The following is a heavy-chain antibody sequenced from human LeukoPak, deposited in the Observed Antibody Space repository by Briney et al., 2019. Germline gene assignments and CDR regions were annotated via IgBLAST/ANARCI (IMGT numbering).Heavy chain of an antibody. J-gene: IGHJ5*02. Sequence: SETLSLTCTVSGYSISSGYYWGWIRQPPGKGLEWIGSIYHSGSTYYNPSLKSRVTISVDTSKNQFSLKRSSVTAADTAVYYCARATSGEKWYYDFWSGRNHNNWFDPWGQGTLVTVSS. CDR3: ARATSGEKWYYDFWSGRNHNNWFDP. V-gene: IGHV4-38-2*02. D-gene: IGHD3-3*01. CDR2: IYHSGST. CDR1: GYSISSGYY.